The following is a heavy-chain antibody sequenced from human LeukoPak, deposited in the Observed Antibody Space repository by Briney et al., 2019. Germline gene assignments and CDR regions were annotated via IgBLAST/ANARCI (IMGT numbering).Heavy chain of an antibody. J-gene: IGHJ4*02. D-gene: IGHD3-3*01. CDR2: MNPNSGNT. Sequence: ASVKVSCKAPGYTFTSYDINWVRQATGQGLEWMGWMNPNSGNTGYAQKFQGRVTMTRNTSISTAYMELSSLRSEDTAVYYCARVRRVIFGVVIENFDYWGQGTLVTVSS. V-gene: IGHV1-8*01. CDR3: ARVRRVIFGVVIENFDY. CDR1: GYTFTSYD.